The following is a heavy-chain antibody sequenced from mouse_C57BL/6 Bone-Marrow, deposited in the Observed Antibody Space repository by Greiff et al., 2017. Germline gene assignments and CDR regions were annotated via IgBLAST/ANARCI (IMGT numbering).Heavy chain of an antibody. CDR3: AVSTMITTWFAY. J-gene: IGHJ3*01. CDR1: GYTFTSYW. V-gene: IGHV1S81*02. Sequence: VQLQQSGAELVKPGASVKLSCKASGYTFTSYWMPWVKQRPGQGLEWIGEINPSNGRTNYNEKFKSKATLTVAKSSSTAYLQLSSLTSEDSAVYYGAVSTMITTWFAYWGQGTLVTVSA. CDR2: INPSNGRT. D-gene: IGHD2-4*01.